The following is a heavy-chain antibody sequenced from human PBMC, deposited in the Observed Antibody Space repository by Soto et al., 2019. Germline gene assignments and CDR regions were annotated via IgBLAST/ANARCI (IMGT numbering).Heavy chain of an antibody. D-gene: IGHD7-27*01. CDR3: AXXGXXXXXNKPLDS. Sequence: EVQLLESGGGLVQPGGSLRLSCAASGFTFTSYAMCWVRQAPGXXLEXVSSISVSGDRTFYADSVKGRFTISRDNSRNTLHLQMNSLRAEDTAVXYCAXXGXXXXXNKPLDSWGQGTLVTVSS. V-gene: IGHV3-23*01. J-gene: IGHJ4*02. CDR1: GFTFTSYA. CDR2: ISVSGDRT.